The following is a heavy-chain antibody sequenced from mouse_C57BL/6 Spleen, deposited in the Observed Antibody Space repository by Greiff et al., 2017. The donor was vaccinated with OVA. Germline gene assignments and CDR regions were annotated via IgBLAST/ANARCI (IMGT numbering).Heavy chain of an antibody. CDR1: GFTFSDYG. J-gene: IGHJ3*01. V-gene: IGHV5-17*01. Sequence: EVKLQESGGGLVKPGGSLKLSCAASGFTFSDYGMHWVRQAPEKGLEWVAYISSGSSTIYYADKVKGRFTISRDKAKNTLFLQMTSLRSEDTAMYYCARNYCGRIAWFAYWGQGTLVTVSA. D-gene: IGHD1-1*01. CDR3: ARNYCGRIAWFAY. CDR2: ISSGSSTI.